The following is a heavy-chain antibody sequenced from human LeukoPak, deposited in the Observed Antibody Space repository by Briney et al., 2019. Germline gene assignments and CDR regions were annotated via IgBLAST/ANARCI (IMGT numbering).Heavy chain of an antibody. J-gene: IGHJ1*01. Sequence: GGSLRLSCAASGFTFSSYAMSRVRQAPGKGLEWVSAISGSGGSTYYADTVKGRFTISRDNSKNTLYLQMNSLRAEDTAVYYCAKEIAAAGRGYFQHWGQGTLVTVSS. D-gene: IGHD6-13*01. CDR3: AKEIAAAGRGYFQH. V-gene: IGHV3-23*01. CDR1: GFTFSSYA. CDR2: ISGSGGST.